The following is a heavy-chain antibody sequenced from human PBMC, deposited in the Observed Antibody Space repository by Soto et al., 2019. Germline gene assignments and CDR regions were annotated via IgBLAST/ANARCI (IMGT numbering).Heavy chain of an antibody. J-gene: IGHJ4*02. CDR2: INSDASTT. V-gene: IGHV3-74*01. Sequence: EVQLVESGGGLVQPGGSLRLSCAASGFTFSSFWMYWVRQAPGKGLVWVSRINSDASTTSYADSVKGRFTISRDNAKNTLYLKMNSRRAEDTAVYYCARIPPGWGGGQLVLDYWGQGTLVTVSS. CDR1: GFTFSSFW. CDR3: ARIPPGWGGGQLVLDY. D-gene: IGHD6-13*01.